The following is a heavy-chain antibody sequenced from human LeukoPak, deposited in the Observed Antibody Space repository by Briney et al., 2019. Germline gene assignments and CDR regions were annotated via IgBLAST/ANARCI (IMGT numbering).Heavy chain of an antibody. CDR2: ISGSGGST. J-gene: IGHJ4*02. V-gene: IGHV3-23*01. Sequence: PGGSLRLSCAASGFTFDDYGMSWVRPAPGKGLEWVSAISGSGGSTYYADSVKGRFTISRDNSKNTLYLQMNSLRAEDTAVYYCAKRKTSYGSGSYSVDYWGQGTLVTVPS. CDR3: AKRKTSYGSGSYSVDY. D-gene: IGHD3-10*01. CDR1: GFTFDDYG.